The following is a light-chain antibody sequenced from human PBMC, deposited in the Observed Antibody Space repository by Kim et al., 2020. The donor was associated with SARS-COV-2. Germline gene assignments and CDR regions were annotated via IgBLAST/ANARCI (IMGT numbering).Light chain of an antibody. CDR1: RSDIGNYNL. CDR2: EGS. V-gene: IGLV2-23*01. CDR3: CSYAGSTSLI. Sequence: GQSVPLSCSGTRSDIGNYNLVSWYQQHPGKVPKLIIYEGSKRPSGISDRFSGSKSGSTASLTISGLQAEDEGDYYCCSYAGSTSLIFGGGTQLTVL. J-gene: IGLJ2*01.